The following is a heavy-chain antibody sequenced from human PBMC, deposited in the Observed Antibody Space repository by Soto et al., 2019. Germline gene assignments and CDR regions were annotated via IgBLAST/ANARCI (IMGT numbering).Heavy chain of an antibody. J-gene: IGHJ4*02. V-gene: IGHV4-34*01. CDR2: IKHRGST. D-gene: IGHD6-13*01. CDR3: ARLYGSRGPFDY. CDR1: GGSFSGYY. Sequence: QVQLQQWGAGLLKPSETLSLTCAVYGGSFSGYYWSWIRQPPGKGLEWIGEIKHRGSTNYNPSLKSRVTISVDTSKNQFSLTLISVTAADTAVYYCARLYGSRGPFDYWGQGTLVTVSS.